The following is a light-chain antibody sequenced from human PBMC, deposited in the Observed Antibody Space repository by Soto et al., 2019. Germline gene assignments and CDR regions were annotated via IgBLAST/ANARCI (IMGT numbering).Light chain of an antibody. J-gene: IGKJ3*01. CDR2: GAS. CDR3: QQYNNWLIFT. Sequence: EIVMTQSPATLSVSPGERATLSCRASQSVSSNLAWYQQKPGQAPRLLIYGASIRATGIPARFSGSGSGTEFTLTISSLQSEDFAVYYCQQYNNWLIFTFGPGTKLDIK. V-gene: IGKV3-15*01. CDR1: QSVSSN.